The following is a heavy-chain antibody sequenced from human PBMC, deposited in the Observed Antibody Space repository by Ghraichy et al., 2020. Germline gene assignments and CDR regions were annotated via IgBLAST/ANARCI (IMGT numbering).Heavy chain of an antibody. J-gene: IGHJ5*02. CDR3: AREKGSSGKAGWFDP. V-gene: IGHV3-30*04. D-gene: IGHD1-26*01. Sequence: GGSLRLSCAGSGFTFTSYTMHWVRQAPGKGLEWVAAISPDETIIIYADSVKGRFTISKDNSKDTMYLQMNSLRSDDTAVYYCAREKGSSGKAGWFDPWGQGTLVTVSS. CDR1: GFTFTSYT. CDR2: ISPDETII.